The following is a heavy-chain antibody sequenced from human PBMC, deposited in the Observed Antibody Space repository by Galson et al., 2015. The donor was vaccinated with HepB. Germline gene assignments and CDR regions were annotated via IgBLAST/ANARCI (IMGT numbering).Heavy chain of an antibody. CDR2: INCKNGAT. CDR1: GYTFTAYY. CDR3: GRDGEKDAFDI. D-gene: IGHD7-27*01. J-gene: IGHJ3*02. Sequence: SVKVSCKASGYTFTAYYIHWVRQAPGQGLEWMGWINCKNGATDYAQKFKGRVTMTGDTSISTAYMELSGLRSDDTAIYYCGRDGEKDAFDIWGQGTMATVSS. V-gene: IGHV1-2*02.